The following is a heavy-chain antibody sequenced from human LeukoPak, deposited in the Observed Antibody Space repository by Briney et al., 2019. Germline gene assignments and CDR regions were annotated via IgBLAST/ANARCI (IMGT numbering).Heavy chain of an antibody. J-gene: IGHJ4*02. CDR1: EFSVGSNY. Sequence: GGSLRLSCAASEFSVGSNYMTWVRQAPGKGLEWVSVIYSGGSTYYADSVKGRFTISRDNSKNTLYLQMNSLRAEDTAVYYCAREEYYFDTSGTNYFDYWGQGTLVTVSS. CDR3: AREEYYFDTSGTNYFDY. V-gene: IGHV3-66*01. D-gene: IGHD3-22*01. CDR2: IYSGGST.